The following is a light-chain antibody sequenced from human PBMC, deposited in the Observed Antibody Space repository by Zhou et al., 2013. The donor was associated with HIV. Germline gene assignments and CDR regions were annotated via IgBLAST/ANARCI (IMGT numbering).Light chain of an antibody. Sequence: DIQMTQSPSSLSASVGDRVTITCRASQDIRSDLGWYQQKPGKAPKRLIYAASSLQSGVPSRFSGSGSGTEFTLTISSLQPEDFATYYCLQHNLSPXTFGGGPRWRSN. J-gene: IGKJ4*01. CDR2: AAS. CDR3: LQHNLSPXT. CDR1: QDIRSD. V-gene: IGKV1-17*01.